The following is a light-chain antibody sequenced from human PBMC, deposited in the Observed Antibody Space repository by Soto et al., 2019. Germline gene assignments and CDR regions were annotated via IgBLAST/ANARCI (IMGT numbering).Light chain of an antibody. Sequence: QSALTQPASVSGSPGQSITISCSGTSSDVGGYNYVSWYQQHPGKAPKLVICDVSNRPSGVSTRFSGSKSGNTASLTISGLQAEDEADYYCSSYTSPSTRVFGTGTKLTVL. V-gene: IGLV2-14*03. CDR3: SSYTSPSTRV. CDR1: SSDVGGYNY. J-gene: IGLJ1*01. CDR2: DVS.